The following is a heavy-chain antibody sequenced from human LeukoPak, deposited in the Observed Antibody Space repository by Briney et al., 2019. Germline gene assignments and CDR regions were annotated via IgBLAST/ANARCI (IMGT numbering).Heavy chain of an antibody. Sequence: PGGSLRLSCAASGFTFSSYAMSWVRQAPGKGLEWVSAISGSGGSTYYADSVKGRFTISRDNSKNTLYLQMNSLRAEDTAVYYCAKDHMASAGPTPNWFDPWGQGTLVTVSS. D-gene: IGHD2-15*01. V-gene: IGHV3-23*01. CDR1: GFTFSSYA. CDR2: ISGSGGST. J-gene: IGHJ5*02. CDR3: AKDHMASAGPTPNWFDP.